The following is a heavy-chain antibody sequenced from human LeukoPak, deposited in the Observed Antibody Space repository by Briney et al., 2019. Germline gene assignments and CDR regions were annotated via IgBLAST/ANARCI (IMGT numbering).Heavy chain of an antibody. CDR1: GFTFNTYA. V-gene: IGHV3-23*01. J-gene: IGHJ6*03. Sequence: GGSLRLSCTASGFTFNTYAMSWVRQAPGKGLEWLSSLSGTGGTTYIADSVKGRFTISRDNSKSILYIQLSSLRAEDTAVYYCAKGAVESLDYYFYMEVWGKGTTVTVSS. D-gene: IGHD1-1*01. CDR3: AKGAVESLDYYFYMEV. CDR2: LSGTGGTT.